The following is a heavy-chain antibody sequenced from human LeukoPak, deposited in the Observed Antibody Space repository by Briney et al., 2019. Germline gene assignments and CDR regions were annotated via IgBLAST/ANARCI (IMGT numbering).Heavy chain of an antibody. CDR3: ARGAAAGIMFDY. Sequence: GASVKVSCKASGYTFTSYGISWVRQAPGQGLEWMGWINPNSGGTNYAQKFQGRVTMTRDTSISTAYMELSRLRSDDTAVYYRARGAAAGIMFDYWGQGTLVTVSS. V-gene: IGHV1-2*02. CDR1: GYTFTSYG. J-gene: IGHJ4*02. CDR2: INPNSGGT. D-gene: IGHD6-13*01.